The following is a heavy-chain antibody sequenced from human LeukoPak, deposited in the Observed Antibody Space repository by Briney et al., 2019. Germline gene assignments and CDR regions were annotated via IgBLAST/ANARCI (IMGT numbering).Heavy chain of an antibody. CDR2: IKQDGSEK. V-gene: IGHV3-7*05. CDR3: ARLIRPCFDY. CDR1: GFTFSTYW. Sequence: GGSLRLSCVASGFTFSTYWMSWVRQAPGKGLEWVASIKQDGSEKYYVDSVKGRFTISRDNAKNSLYLQMNSLRAEDTAVYYCARLIRPCFDYWGQGTLVTVSS. J-gene: IGHJ4*02.